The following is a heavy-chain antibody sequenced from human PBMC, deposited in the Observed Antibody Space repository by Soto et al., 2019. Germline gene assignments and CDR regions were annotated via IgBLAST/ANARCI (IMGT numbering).Heavy chain of an antibody. D-gene: IGHD1-7*01. CDR1: GFTFSSYS. CDR2: ISSSSSTI. V-gene: IGHV3-48*01. J-gene: IGHJ2*01. CDR3: ARDQGWNYLWYFDL. Sequence: GGSLRLSCAASGFTFSSYSMNWVRQAPGKGLEWVSYISSSSSTIYYADSVKGRFTISRDNAKNSLYLQMNSLRAEDTAVYYCARDQGWNYLWYFDLWGRGTLVTVSS.